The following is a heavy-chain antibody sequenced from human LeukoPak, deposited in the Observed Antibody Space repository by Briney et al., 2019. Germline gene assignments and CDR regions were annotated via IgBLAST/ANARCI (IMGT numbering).Heavy chain of an antibody. CDR2: VSISSGTI. J-gene: IGHJ4*02. Sequence: GGSLRLSCAASGFTFSGHNMNWVRQAPGKGLEWISFVSISSGTIYYADSVNGRFRISRDNAKSSLDLEMNSLRAEDTAVYYCARRDGPADYYFDYWGQGTLVTVSS. V-gene: IGHV3-48*04. D-gene: IGHD5-24*01. CDR1: GFTFSGHN. CDR3: ARRDGPADYYFDY.